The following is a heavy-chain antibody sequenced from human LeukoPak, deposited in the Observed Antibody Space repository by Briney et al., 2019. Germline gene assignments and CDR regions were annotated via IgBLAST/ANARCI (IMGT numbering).Heavy chain of an antibody. CDR1: GFNFIDYS. J-gene: IGHJ4*02. CDR2: IGISSGNT. V-gene: IGHV3-21*05. Sequence: PGGSLRLSCAASGFNFIDYSMNWVRQAPGKGLEWISYIGISSGNTKYADSVKGRFTISRDKARNSLYLQVNSLRAEDTAVYYCARDSKFSFDYWGQGALVTVSS. CDR3: ARDSKFSFDY.